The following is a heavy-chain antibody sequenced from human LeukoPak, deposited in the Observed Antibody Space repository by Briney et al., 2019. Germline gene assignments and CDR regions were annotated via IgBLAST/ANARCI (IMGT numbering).Heavy chain of an antibody. J-gene: IGHJ5*02. Sequence: ASVKVSCTASGYTFTGYYMHWVRQAPGPGLEWMGWINPNSGGTNCAQKFQGRVTMTRDTSISTAYMELSRLRSDDTAVYYCARGVRRDGYKSRDWFDPWGQGTLVTVSS. CDR2: INPNSGGT. D-gene: IGHD5-24*01. CDR3: ARGVRRDGYKSRDWFDP. CDR1: GYTFTGYY. V-gene: IGHV1-2*02.